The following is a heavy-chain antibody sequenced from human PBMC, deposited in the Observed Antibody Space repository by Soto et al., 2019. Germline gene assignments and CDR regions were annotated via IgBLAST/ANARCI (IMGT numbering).Heavy chain of an antibody. V-gene: IGHV4-59*08. Sequence: SETLSLTCTVSGGSISSYYWSWIRQPPGKGLEWIGYIYYSGSTNYNPSLKSRVTISVDTSKNQFSLKLSSVTAADTAVYYCARLGLRNGYDALNYFDYWGQGTLVTVSS. CDR2: IYYSGST. J-gene: IGHJ4*02. CDR1: GGSISSYY. CDR3: ARLGLRNGYDALNYFDY. D-gene: IGHD5-12*01.